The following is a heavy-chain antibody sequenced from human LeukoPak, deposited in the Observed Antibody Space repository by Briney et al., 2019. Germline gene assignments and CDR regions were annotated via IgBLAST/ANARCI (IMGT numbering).Heavy chain of an antibody. Sequence: KTGGSLRLSCAASGFTFSNYNMNWVRQAPGKGLEWVSSISHSSTYIYFADSVRGRFTISRDNAKNSLFLQMNSLRAEDTAVYYCAKAPDGWELPSYMDVWGKGTTVTTSS. V-gene: IGHV3-21*01. CDR1: GFTFSNYN. CDR3: AKAPDGWELPSYMDV. D-gene: IGHD1-26*01. J-gene: IGHJ6*03. CDR2: ISHSSTYI.